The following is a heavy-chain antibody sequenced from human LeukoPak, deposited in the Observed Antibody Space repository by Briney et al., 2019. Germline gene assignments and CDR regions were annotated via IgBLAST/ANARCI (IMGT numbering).Heavy chain of an antibody. CDR2: ISSSSGTI. J-gene: IGHJ5*02. D-gene: IGHD4-11*01. V-gene: IGHV3-48*01. Sequence: GGSLRLSCAASGFTFSSYNMNWVRQAPGKGLEWISYISSSSGTIYYADSVKGRFTISRDNAKNSLYLQMNSLRAEDTAVYYCAKDYSHYDDSFGPWGQGTLVTVSS. CDR3: AKDYSHYDDSFGP. CDR1: GFTFSSYN.